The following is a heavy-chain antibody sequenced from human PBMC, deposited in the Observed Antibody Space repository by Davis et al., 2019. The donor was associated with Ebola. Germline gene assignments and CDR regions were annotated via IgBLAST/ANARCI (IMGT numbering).Heavy chain of an antibody. CDR1: AYTCTSYG. D-gene: IGHD6-6*01. J-gene: IGHJ4*02. Sequence: ASVKVSCKASAYTCTSYGISWVRQPPGQGLEWMGWISAYNDNTNYAQKLQGRVTMTTDTSTSTAYMELRSLRSDVTAVYYCARGGPYSSSTSGVDYWGQGTLVTVSS. CDR3: ARGGPYSSSTSGVDY. V-gene: IGHV1-18*01. CDR2: ISAYNDNT.